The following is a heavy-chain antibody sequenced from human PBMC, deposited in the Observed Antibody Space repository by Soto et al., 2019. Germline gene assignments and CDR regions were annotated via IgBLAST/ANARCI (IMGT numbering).Heavy chain of an antibody. CDR2: INPNSGGA. CDR3: TRGGVGATASSGSPTHDY. CDR1: GYTFTGHY. V-gene: IGHV1-2*02. Sequence: QVQLVQSGAEVKKPGASVKVYCKASGYTFTGHYMHWVRQAPGQGLEWMGCINPNSGGAYYAQKFQGRVTMTRDTSISTAYMELSSLRSDDTAVYYCTRGGVGATASSGSPTHDYWGQGTLVTVSS. D-gene: IGHD1-26*01. J-gene: IGHJ4*02.